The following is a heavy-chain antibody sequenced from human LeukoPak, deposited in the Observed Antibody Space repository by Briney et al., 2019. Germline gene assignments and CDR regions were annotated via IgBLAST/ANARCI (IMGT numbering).Heavy chain of an antibody. CDR1: GFTFSSYA. Sequence: GGSLGLSCAASGFTFSSYAMSWVRQAPGKGLKWVADISGSGADTYYADSVKGRFTISRDNSKNTLYLQMNSLRAEDTAVYHCAKEANYYVSGSYFSLWGQGTKVTVSS. CDR3: AKEANYYVSGSYFSL. D-gene: IGHD3-10*01. J-gene: IGHJ3*01. CDR2: ISGSGADT. V-gene: IGHV3-23*01.